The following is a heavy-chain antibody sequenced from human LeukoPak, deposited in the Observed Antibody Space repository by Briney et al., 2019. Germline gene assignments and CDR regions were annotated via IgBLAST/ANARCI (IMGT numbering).Heavy chain of an antibody. V-gene: IGHV1-46*01. Sequence: ASVKVSCKASGYTFTSYYMHWVRQAPGQGLEGMGIINPSGGSTSYAQKFQGRVTMTRDMSTSTVYMELSSLRSEDTAVYYCASSNGWGIHDYWGQGTLVTVSS. CDR3: ASSNGWGIHDY. D-gene: IGHD6-19*01. J-gene: IGHJ4*02. CDR2: INPSGGST. CDR1: GYTFTSYY.